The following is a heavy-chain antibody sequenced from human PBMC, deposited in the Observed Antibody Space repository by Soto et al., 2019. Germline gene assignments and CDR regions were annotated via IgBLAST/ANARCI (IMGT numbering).Heavy chain of an antibody. J-gene: IGHJ6*02. D-gene: IGHD6-13*01. CDR2: ISGSGRST. CDR3: AGASSSRGYYGMDV. CDR1: GFRFDNYA. V-gene: IGHV3-23*01. Sequence: VGSLRLSCAVSGFRFDNYAMTWVRQAPGKAPEWISAISGSGRSTYYADSVKGRFTISRDNSKNTLYLQMNSLRAEDTAVYYCAGASSSRGYYGMDVWGQGTTVTVSS.